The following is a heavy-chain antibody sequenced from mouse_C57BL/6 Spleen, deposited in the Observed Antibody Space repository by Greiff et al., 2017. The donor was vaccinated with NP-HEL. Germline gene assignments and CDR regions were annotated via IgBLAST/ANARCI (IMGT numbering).Heavy chain of an antibody. V-gene: IGHV1-82*01. Sequence: VQLQQSGPELVKPGASVKISCKASGYAFSSSWMNWVKQRPGKGLEWIGRIYPGDGDTNYNGKFKGKATLTADKSSSTAYMQLSSLTSEDSAVYFCARITTVVAGDYYAMDYWGQGTSVTVSS. CDR1: GYAFSSSW. D-gene: IGHD1-1*01. CDR2: IYPGDGDT. CDR3: ARITTVVAGDYYAMDY. J-gene: IGHJ4*01.